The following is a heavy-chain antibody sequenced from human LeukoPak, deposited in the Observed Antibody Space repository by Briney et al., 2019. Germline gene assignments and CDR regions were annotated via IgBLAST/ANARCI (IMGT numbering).Heavy chain of an antibody. CDR1: GFTVSSNY. V-gene: IGHV3-66*01. D-gene: IGHD6-6*01. CDR3: ARAYSSSFNFDY. J-gene: IGHJ4*02. CDR2: IYSGGST. Sequence: GGSLRLSCAASGFTVSSNYMSWVRQAPGKGLEWVLVIYSGGSTYYADSVKGRFTISRDNSKNTLYLQMNSLRAEDTAVYYCARAYSSSFNFDYWGQGTLVTVSS.